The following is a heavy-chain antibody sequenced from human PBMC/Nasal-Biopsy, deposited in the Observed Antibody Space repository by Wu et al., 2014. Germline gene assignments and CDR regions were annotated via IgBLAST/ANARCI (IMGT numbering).Heavy chain of an antibody. J-gene: IGHJ5*01. Sequence: LRLSCAASGFTFRNYAMHWVRQAAGEGLDWVAAMSSDGGQTDYADSVKGRFTIARDNSKNTLYLQMDSLRAEDTAVYYCARVEWRYNGWFEFWGQGTLAIVSS. V-gene: IGHV3-30-3*01. CDR2: MSSDGGQT. CDR3: ARVEWRYNGWFEF. D-gene: IGHD2-15*01. CDR1: GFTFRNYA.